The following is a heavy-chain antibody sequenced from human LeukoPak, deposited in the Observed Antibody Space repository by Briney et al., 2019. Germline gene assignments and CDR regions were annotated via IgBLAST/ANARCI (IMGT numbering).Heavy chain of an antibody. D-gene: IGHD3-10*01. CDR1: GFTFSTYS. CDR2: IDRSSSYI. Sequence: NPGGSLRLSCAASGFTFSTYSMNWVRQAPGKGLEWVSSIDRSSSYIYHVDSVKGRFTISRDNARNSLYLQMNSLRAEDTAVYYCARDLLGETGFWGQGTLVTVSS. CDR3: ARDLLGETGF. V-gene: IGHV3-21*01. J-gene: IGHJ4*02.